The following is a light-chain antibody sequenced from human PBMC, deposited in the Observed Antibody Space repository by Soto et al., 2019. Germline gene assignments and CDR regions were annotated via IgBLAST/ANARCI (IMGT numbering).Light chain of an antibody. CDR3: QQYNSYVT. J-gene: IGKJ1*01. CDR2: AAS. CDR1: QSISSY. V-gene: IGKV1-39*01. Sequence: DIQMTQSPSSLSASVGDRVTITCRASQSISSYLNWYQQKPGKAPKLLIYAASSLQSGVPSRFSGSGSGTEFTLTISSLQPDDFGTYYCQQYNSYVTFAQGTKVDIK.